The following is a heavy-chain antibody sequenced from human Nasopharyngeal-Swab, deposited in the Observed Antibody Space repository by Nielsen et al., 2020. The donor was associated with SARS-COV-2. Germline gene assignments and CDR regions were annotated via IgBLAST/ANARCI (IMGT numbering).Heavy chain of an antibody. CDR2: INHSGST. Sequence: SETLSLTCAVYGGSFSGYYWSWIRQPPGKGLGWIGEINHSGSTNYNPSLKSRVTISVDTSKNQFSLKLSSVTAADTAVYYCARGVPSLSAPYHYYYMDVWGKGTTVTVSS. V-gene: IGHV4-34*01. J-gene: IGHJ6*03. D-gene: IGHD2/OR15-2a*01. CDR3: ARGVPSLSAPYHYYYMDV. CDR1: GGSFSGYY.